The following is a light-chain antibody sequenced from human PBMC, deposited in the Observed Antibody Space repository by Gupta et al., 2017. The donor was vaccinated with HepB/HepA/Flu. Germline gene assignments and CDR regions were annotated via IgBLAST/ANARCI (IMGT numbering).Light chain of an antibody. Sequence: QAGLTQPPSVSKGLRQTATLTCTGDNNNVANQGAAWLQQHQGHPPKLLSYRNNNRPSGISDRFLSYTSGNNASPHTTGLQPDEEADDYCSDADTSINALGFGGGTKLTVL. CDR3: SDADTSINALG. J-gene: IGLJ3*02. V-gene: IGLV10-54*04. CDR1: NNNVANQG. CDR2: RNN.